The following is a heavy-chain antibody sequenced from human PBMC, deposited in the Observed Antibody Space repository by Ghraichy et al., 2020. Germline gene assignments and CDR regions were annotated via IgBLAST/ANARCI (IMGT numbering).Heavy chain of an antibody. J-gene: IGHJ6*02. CDR2: IIPIFGTA. D-gene: IGHD5-18*01. CDR3: ARDKNEYSYGYLSYYYGMDV. CDR1: GGTFSSYA. V-gene: IGHV1-69*13. Sequence: SVKVSCKASGGTFSSYAISWVRQAPGQGLEWMGGIIPIFGTANYAQKFQGRVTITADESTSTAYMELISLRSEDTAVYYCARDKNEYSYGYLSYYYGMDVWGQGPTVTVSS.